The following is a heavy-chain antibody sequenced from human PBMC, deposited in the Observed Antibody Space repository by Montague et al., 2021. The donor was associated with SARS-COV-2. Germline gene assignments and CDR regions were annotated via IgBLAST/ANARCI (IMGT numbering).Heavy chain of an antibody. J-gene: IGHJ5*02. CDR3: ARAGYSTGFGWFDP. CDR2: IYYGGTI. Sequence: SETLSLTCTVSGGSMNTDSYYWGWIRQPPGRGPEWIATIYYGGTIYYNPSLQSRATISADMSTNQFYLKLTSVTAADTAVYYCARAGYSTGFGWFDPWGQGTLVTVSS. D-gene: IGHD6-19*01. CDR1: GGSMNTDSYY. V-gene: IGHV4-39*01.